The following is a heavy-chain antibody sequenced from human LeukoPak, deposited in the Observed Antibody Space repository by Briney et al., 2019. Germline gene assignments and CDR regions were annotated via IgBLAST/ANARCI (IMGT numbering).Heavy chain of an antibody. Sequence: GGSLRLSCAASGFTFSSYAMSWVRQAPGKGLEWVSAISGSGGSTYYADSVKGRFTISRDNSKNTLYLQMNSLRAEDTAVYYCGAGIAVVGTSSGVDYWGQGTLVTVSS. V-gene: IGHV3-23*01. CDR2: ISGSGGST. D-gene: IGHD6-19*01. J-gene: IGHJ4*02. CDR3: GAGIAVVGTSSGVDY. CDR1: GFTFSSYA.